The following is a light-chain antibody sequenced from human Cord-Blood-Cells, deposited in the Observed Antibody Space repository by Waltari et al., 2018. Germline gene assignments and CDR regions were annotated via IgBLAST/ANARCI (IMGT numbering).Light chain of an antibody. V-gene: IGKV3-11*01. CDR1: KSVSSY. CDR2: DAS. CDR3: QQRSNWLT. Sequence: ESVLTQSPATLSLYPGERAPLSCRASKSVSSYLAWYQQKPGQAPRLLIYDASNRATVMPARFSGSGSGTDFTLTISSLEPEDFAVYYCQQRSNWLTFGGGTKVEIK. J-gene: IGKJ4*01.